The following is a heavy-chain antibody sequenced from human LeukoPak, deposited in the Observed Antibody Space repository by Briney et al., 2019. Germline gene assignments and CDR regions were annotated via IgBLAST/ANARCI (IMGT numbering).Heavy chain of an antibody. J-gene: IGHJ3*01. CDR2: INQDGSEK. CDR1: GFTFSSYA. V-gene: IGHV3-7*01. D-gene: IGHD3-22*01. CDR3: AGGSSGL. Sequence: GGSLRLSCAASGFTFSSYAMYWVRQAPGKGLECVANINQDGSEKYYVDSVKGRFTISRDNAKNSLYLQMNSLRAEDTAVYYCAGGSSGLWGQGTMVTVSS.